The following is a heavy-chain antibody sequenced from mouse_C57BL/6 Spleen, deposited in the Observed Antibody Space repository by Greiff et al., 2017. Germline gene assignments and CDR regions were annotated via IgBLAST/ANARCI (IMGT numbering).Heavy chain of an antibody. CDR1: GFNIKDYY. Sequence: EVQLQQSGAELVRPGASVKLSCTASGFNIKDYYMHWVKQRPEQGLEWIGRIDPEDGDTEYAPKFQGKATMTADTSSNTAYLQLSSLTSEDTAVYYCTTSLYYSNYDWYFDVWGTGTTVTVSS. J-gene: IGHJ1*03. V-gene: IGHV14-1*01. CDR3: TTSLYYSNYDWYFDV. CDR2: IDPEDGDT. D-gene: IGHD2-5*01.